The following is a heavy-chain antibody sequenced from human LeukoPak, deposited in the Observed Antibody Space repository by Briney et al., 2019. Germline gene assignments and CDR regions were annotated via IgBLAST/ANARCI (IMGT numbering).Heavy chain of an antibody. CDR1: GNTFTNYD. CDR2: INTNTGNP. J-gene: IGHJ4*02. CDR3: ARGTYYSDY. V-gene: IGHV7-4-1*02. Sequence: ASVKVSCKASGNTFTNYDMNWVRQAPGQGLEWMGWINTNTGNPTYTQGFTGRFVFSLDSSVSTAYLQISSLKAEDTAVYYCARGTYYSDYWGQGTLVTVSS.